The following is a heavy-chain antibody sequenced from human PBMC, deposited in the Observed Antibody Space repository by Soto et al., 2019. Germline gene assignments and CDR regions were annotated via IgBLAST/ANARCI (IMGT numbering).Heavy chain of an antibody. CDR2: INPNSGGT. Sequence: ASVKVSCKASGYTFTGYYMHWVRQAPGQGLEWMGWINPNSGGTNYAQKFQGRVTMTRDTSISTAYMELSRLRSDDTAVYYCAGLLIDFWTDAFDIWGQGTMVTVSS. J-gene: IGHJ3*02. CDR3: AGLLIDFWTDAFDI. D-gene: IGHD3-3*01. V-gene: IGHV1-2*02. CDR1: GYTFTGYY.